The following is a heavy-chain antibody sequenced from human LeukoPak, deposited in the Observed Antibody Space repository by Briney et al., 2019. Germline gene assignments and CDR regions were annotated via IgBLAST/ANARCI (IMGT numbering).Heavy chain of an antibody. CDR3: AKSVVPYPKGYFDY. CDR1: GFTFDDYA. J-gene: IGHJ4*02. D-gene: IGHD2-15*01. CDR2: ISWNSGSI. Sequence: PGRSLRLSCAASGFTFDDYAMHWVRQAPGKGLEWVSGISWNSGSIGYADSVKGRFTISRDNAKNSLYLKMNSLRAEDTALYYCAKSVVPYPKGYFDYWGQGTLVTVSS. V-gene: IGHV3-9*01.